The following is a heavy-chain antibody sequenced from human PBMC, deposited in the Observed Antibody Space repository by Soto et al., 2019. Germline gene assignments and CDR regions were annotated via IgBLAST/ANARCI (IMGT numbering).Heavy chain of an antibody. J-gene: IGHJ3*01. Sequence: QVRLVQSGTVVTEPGASVKVSCKASGYTFSTYYISWVRQAPGQGLQWLGWISGFNGNTFSQQEVQDRVVMTMDTSTTTAYMELTSLRAADTAVYYCARDDAISGRARAFDGWGQGTLVIVSS. CDR2: ISGFNGNT. CDR3: ARDDAISGRARAFDG. CDR1: GYTFSTYY. D-gene: IGHD6-25*01. V-gene: IGHV1-18*01.